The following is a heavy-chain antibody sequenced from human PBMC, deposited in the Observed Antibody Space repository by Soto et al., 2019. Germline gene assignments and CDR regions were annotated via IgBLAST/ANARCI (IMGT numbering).Heavy chain of an antibody. J-gene: IGHJ4*02. CDR2: IYYSGST. Sequence: SETLSLTCTVSGGSISSYYWSWIRQPPGKGLEWIGYIYYSGSTNYNPSLKSRVTISVGTSKNQFSLKLSSVTAADTAVYYCARPRRGSGWYYFDYWGQGTLVTVS. V-gene: IGHV4-59*08. D-gene: IGHD6-19*01. CDR3: ARPRRGSGWYYFDY. CDR1: GGSISSYY.